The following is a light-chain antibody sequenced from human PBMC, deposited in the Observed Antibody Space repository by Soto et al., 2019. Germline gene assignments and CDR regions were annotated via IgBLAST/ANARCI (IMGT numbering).Light chain of an antibody. V-gene: IGKV3D-20*02. J-gene: IGKJ1*01. CDR1: QSVTNSF. CDR2: GAS. Sequence: EIVLAQSPGTLSLSPGERATLSCRASQSVTNSFLAWYQQKPGQAPRLLIYGASRRATGIPDRFTGSGSGTDFTLTISRLEPEDFAVYYCQQRSNWPWTFGQGTKVEIK. CDR3: QQRSNWPWT.